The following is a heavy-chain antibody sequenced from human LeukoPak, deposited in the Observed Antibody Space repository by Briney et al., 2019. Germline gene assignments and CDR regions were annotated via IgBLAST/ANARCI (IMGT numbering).Heavy chain of an antibody. CDR3: AKAGSGWYFYYYYYMDV. CDR1: GFTFSSYG. Sequence: GGSLRLSCAASGFTFSSYGMSWVRQAPGKGLEWVSAISGSGGSTYYADSVKGRFTISRDNSKNTLYLQMNSLRAEDTAVYYCAKAGSGWYFYYYYYMDVWGKGTTVTVSS. V-gene: IGHV3-23*01. CDR2: ISGSGGST. J-gene: IGHJ6*03. D-gene: IGHD6-19*01.